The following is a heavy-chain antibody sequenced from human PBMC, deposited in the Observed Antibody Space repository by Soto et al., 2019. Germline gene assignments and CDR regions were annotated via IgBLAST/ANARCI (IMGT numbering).Heavy chain of an antibody. CDR1: GFSLSTSGVG. CDR3: SHRSITGTPRGMDV. V-gene: IGHV2-5*02. Sequence: QITLKESGPTLVKPTQTLTLTCTFSGFSLSTSGVGVGWIRQPPGKALEWLALIYWDDDKRYSPSLKSMLTITKDTSKNQVLLTLTNMDPVDTATYYCSHRSITGTPRGMDVWGQGTTVTVSS. J-gene: IGHJ6*02. CDR2: IYWDDDK. D-gene: IGHD1-20*01.